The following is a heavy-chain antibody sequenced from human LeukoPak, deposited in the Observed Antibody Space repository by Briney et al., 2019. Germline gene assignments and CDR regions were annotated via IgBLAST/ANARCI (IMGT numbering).Heavy chain of an antibody. CDR2: IIPIFGTA. CDR3: ARGPFGYYGDLLFRDY. V-gene: IGHV1-69*13. CDR1: GGTFSSYA. J-gene: IGHJ4*02. D-gene: IGHD4-17*01. Sequence: RASVKVSCKASGGTFSSYAISWVRQAPGQGLEWMGGIIPIFGTANYAQKFQGRVTITADESTSTAYMELSSLRSEDTAVYYCARGPFGYYGDLLFRDYWGQGTLVTVSS.